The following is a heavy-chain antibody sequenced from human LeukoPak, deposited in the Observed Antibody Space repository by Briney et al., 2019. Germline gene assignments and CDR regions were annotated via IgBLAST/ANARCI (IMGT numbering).Heavy chain of an antibody. D-gene: IGHD1-1*01. J-gene: IGHJ4*02. CDR2: IKSKSDGGTT. Sequence: GRSLRLSCAVSGFTFSNVWMSWVRQAPGKGLEWVGRIKSKSDGGTTDYAAPVKGRFTFSRDDSRNTLYLQMNSLNTADTAVYYCTTDPRNGYYFNFWGQGTLVTVSS. CDR3: TTDPRNGYYFNF. V-gene: IGHV3-15*01. CDR1: GFTFSNVW.